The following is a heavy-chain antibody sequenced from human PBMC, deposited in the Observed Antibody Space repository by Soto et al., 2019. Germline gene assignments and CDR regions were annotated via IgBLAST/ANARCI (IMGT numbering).Heavy chain of an antibody. CDR3: ARFPGYNYGYPDY. D-gene: IGHD5-18*01. J-gene: IGHJ4*02. CDR1: RGSISSRSYY. CDR2: IYYSETA. Sequence: PSETLSLTCAVSRGSISSRSYYWGWIRQPPGKGLEWIATIYYSETAYYNPSLKSRVTISLDTSKNQFSLKLTSVTAADTAVYYCARFPGYNYGYPDYWGQGTLVTSPQ. V-gene: IGHV4-39*01.